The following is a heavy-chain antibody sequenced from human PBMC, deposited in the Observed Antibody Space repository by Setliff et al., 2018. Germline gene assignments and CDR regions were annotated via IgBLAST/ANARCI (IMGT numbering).Heavy chain of an antibody. J-gene: IGHJ3*02. D-gene: IGHD6-25*01. CDR1: GFTFDDYG. CDR3: ARSAANGGHDPFDI. V-gene: IGHV3-20*04. Sequence: GGSLRLSCAASGFTFDDYGMSWVRQAPGKGLEWVSGISWNGGNMDYADSVKGRFTISRDNSKNTLYLQMNSLRAEDTAVYYCARSAANGGHDPFDIWGQGTMVTVSS. CDR2: ISWNGGNM.